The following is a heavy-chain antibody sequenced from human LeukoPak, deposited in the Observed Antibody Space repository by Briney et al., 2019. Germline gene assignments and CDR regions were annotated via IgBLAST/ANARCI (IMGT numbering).Heavy chain of an antibody. CDR2: IYYSGST. CDR3: ARHLPGYCSSTSCSKHGGNWFDP. CDR1: GGSISSSSYY. Sequence: PSETLSLTCTVSGGSISSSSYYWGWIRQPPGKGLEWIGSIYYSGSTYYNPSLKSRVTISVDTSKNQFSLKLSSVTAADTAVYCCARHLPGYCSSTSCSKHGGNWFDPWGQGTLVTVSS. J-gene: IGHJ5*02. D-gene: IGHD2-2*01. V-gene: IGHV4-39*01.